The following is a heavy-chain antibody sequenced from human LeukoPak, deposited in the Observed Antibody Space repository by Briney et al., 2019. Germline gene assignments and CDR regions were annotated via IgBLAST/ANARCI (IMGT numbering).Heavy chain of an antibody. V-gene: IGHV1-24*01. CDR1: GYTLTELS. Sequence: ASVKVSCKVSGYTLTELSMHWVRQAPGKGLEWMGGFDPEDGETIYAQKFQGRVTMTRDTSTSTVYMELSSLRSEDTAVYYCARGTDYHKAFDIWGQGTMVTVSS. CDR3: ARGTDYHKAFDI. CDR2: FDPEDGET. J-gene: IGHJ3*02. D-gene: IGHD4-11*01.